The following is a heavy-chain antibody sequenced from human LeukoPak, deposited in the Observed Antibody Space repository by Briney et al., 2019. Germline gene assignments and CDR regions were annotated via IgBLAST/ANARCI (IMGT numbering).Heavy chain of an antibody. J-gene: IGHJ6*03. CDR1: GFTFSSYG. D-gene: IGHD5-18*01. V-gene: IGHV3-33*01. CDR3: ARDLRGGYHGYCYYYMDV. Sequence: PGGSLRLSCAASGFTFSSYGMHWVRQAPGKGLEWVAVIWYDGSNKYYADSVKGRFTISRDNSKNTLYLQMNSLRAEDTAVYCCARDLRGGYHGYCYYYMDVWGKGTTVTVSS. CDR2: IWYDGSNK.